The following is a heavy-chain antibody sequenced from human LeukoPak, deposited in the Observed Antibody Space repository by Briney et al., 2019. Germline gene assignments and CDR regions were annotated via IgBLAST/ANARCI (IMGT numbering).Heavy chain of an antibody. D-gene: IGHD3-22*01. CDR1: GFTFSTFA. J-gene: IGHJ4*02. CDR2: ISYDGSNK. Sequence: PGRSLRLSCAASGFTFSTFAMHWVRQSPGKGLEWVAVISYDGSNKYYADSVKGRFTISRDNSKNTLYLQMNSLRAEDTAVYYCARVTNPDYYYDSSGYLLGAYYFDYWGQGTLVTVSS. CDR3: ARVTNPDYYYDSSGYLLGAYYFDY. V-gene: IGHV3-30-3*01.